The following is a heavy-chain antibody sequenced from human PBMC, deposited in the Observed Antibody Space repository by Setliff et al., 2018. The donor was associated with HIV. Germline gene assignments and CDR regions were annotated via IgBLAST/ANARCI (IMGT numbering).Heavy chain of an antibody. CDR3: ATSDYGGGSGHFQH. D-gene: IGHD4-17*01. J-gene: IGHJ1*01. CDR2: IWPGDSDT. Sequence: GESLKISCRGSGYRFTSQWIAWVRQVPGKGLEFMGIIWPGDSDTRYSPSFQGQVTMFAGKSISTAYLQWSSLKASDTALYYCATSDYGGGSGHFQHWGQGSLVTVSS. V-gene: IGHV5-51*01. CDR1: GYRFTSQW.